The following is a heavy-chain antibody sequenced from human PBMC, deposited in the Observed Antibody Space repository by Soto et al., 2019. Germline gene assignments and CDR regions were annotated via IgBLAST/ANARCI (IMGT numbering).Heavy chain of an antibody. D-gene: IGHD6-13*01. J-gene: IGHJ6*02. Sequence: QVQLVQSGAEVKKPGASVKVSCKASGYTFPSYDINWVRRATGQGLEGRGWRNPNSGNTGYAQKFQGRVTMTRNTSISTAYMELSSLRSEDTAVYYCARDRIAAAGNYYYYYGMDVWGQGTTVTVSS. CDR2: RNPNSGNT. CDR3: ARDRIAAAGNYYYYYGMDV. V-gene: IGHV1-8*01. CDR1: GYTFPSYD.